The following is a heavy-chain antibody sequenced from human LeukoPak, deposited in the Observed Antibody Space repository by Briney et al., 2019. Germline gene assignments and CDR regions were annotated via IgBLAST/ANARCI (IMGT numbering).Heavy chain of an antibody. CDR1: GLPIADFA. J-gene: IGHJ4*02. CDR3: AKGSGKFDY. V-gene: IGHV3-43*02. Sequence: GGSLRRSCVASGLPIADFAMHWVRQAPGKGLEWVSLISGDGVSTFYADSVKGRFSISRDNSKNSLYLEMNSLRTEDAAMYYCAKGSGKFDYWGQGTLVAVSS. CDR2: ISGDGVST.